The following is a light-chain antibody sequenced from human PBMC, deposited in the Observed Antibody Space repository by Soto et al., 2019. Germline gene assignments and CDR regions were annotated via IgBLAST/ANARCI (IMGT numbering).Light chain of an antibody. CDR3: HQYGSSPRT. J-gene: IGKJ1*01. CDR2: GAS. V-gene: IGKV3-20*01. Sequence: EIVLTQSPGTLSLSPGERATLSCRASQSISNNYLAWYQQKPGRAPRLLISGASSRATGIPDRVSGSGSGTDFTLTISRLEQEDFAVYYCHQYGSSPRTFGQGTKVEIK. CDR1: QSISNNY.